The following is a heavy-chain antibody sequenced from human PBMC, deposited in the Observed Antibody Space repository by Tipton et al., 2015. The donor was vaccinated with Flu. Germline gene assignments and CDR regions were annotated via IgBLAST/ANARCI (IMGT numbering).Heavy chain of an antibody. CDR2: IYYSGST. CDR3: ARDASKVYYYYYYMDV. Sequence: TLSLTCTVSGGSISSSSYYWGWIRQPPGKGLEWIGSIYYSGSTYYNPSLKSRVTMSVDTSKNQFSLKLSSVTAADTAVYYCARDASKVYYYYYYMDVWGKGTTVTVSS. J-gene: IGHJ6*03. CDR1: GGSISSSSYY. V-gene: IGHV4-39*07.